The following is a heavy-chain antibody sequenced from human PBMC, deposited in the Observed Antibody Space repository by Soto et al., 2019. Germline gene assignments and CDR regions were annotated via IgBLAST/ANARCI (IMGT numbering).Heavy chain of an antibody. V-gene: IGHV4-59*01. CDR2: IYYSGST. CDR1: GGSISSYY. Sequence: SETLSLTCTVSGGSISSYYWSWIRQPPGKGLEWIGYIYYSGSTNYNPSLKSRATISVDTSKNQFSLKLSSVTAADTAVYYCARDSGTTSFDYWGQGTLVTVSS. D-gene: IGHD4-17*01. CDR3: ARDSGTTSFDY. J-gene: IGHJ4*02.